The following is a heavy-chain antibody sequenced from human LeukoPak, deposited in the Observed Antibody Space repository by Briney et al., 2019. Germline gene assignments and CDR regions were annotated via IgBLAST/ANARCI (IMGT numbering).Heavy chain of an antibody. CDR1: GGTVSSYA. J-gene: IGHJ4*02. CDR3: ARDVSGYAPGYFDY. V-gene: IGHV1-69*04. Sequence: ASVKVSCKASGGTVSSYAISWVRQAPGQGLEWMGRIISILGIANYAQKFQGRVTITADKSTSTAYMELSSLRSEDTAVYYCARDVSGYAPGYFDYWGQGTLVTVSS. CDR2: IISILGIA. D-gene: IGHD5-12*01.